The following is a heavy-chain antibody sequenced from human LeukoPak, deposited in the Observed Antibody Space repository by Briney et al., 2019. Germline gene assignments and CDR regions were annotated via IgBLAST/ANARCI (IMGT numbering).Heavy chain of an antibody. CDR3: AKEGRMLGELTPNYFDY. Sequence: SVKVSCKASGGTFSSYAISWVRQAPGQGLEWMGRIIPIFGTANYAQKSQGRVTITTDESTSTAYMELSSLRSEDTAVYYCAKEGRMLGELTPNYFDYWGQGTLVTVSS. CDR1: GGTFSSYA. CDR2: IIPIFGTA. D-gene: IGHD3-10*02. V-gene: IGHV1-69*05. J-gene: IGHJ4*02.